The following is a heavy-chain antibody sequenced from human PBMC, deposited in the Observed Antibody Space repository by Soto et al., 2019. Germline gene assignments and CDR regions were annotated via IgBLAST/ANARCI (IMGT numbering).Heavy chain of an antibody. CDR2: IYYSGST. CDR3: ARHRTGGAIFGVVIITHFDY. CDR1: GGSISSSSYY. V-gene: IGHV4-39*01. D-gene: IGHD3-3*01. Sequence: QLQLQESGPGLVKPSETLSLTCTVSGGSISSSSYYWGWIRQPPGKGLEWIGSIYYSGSTYYNPSLKSRVTISVDTSKNQFSLKLSSVTAADTAVYYCARHRTGGAIFGVVIITHFDYWGQGTLVTVSS. J-gene: IGHJ4*02.